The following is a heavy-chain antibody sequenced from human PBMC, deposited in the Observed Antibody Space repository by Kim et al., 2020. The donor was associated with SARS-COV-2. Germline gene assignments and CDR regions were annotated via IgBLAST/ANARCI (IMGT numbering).Heavy chain of an antibody. D-gene: IGHD2-2*01. CDR1: GYSFTNYW. Sequence: GESLKISCKGSGYSFTNYWIAWVRQMPGKGLEWMGIIYSGDSDTRYSPSFQGQVTISADKSISTAYLQWNSLQASDTAIYYCARRVVGFEYFDYWGQGTVVTVFS. J-gene: IGHJ4*02. V-gene: IGHV5-51*01. CDR2: IYSGDSDT. CDR3: ARRVVGFEYFDY.